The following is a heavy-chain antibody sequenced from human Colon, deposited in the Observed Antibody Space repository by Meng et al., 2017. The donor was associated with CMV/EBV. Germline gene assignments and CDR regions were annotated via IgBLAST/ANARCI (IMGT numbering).Heavy chain of an antibody. V-gene: IGHV4-39*01. D-gene: IGHD1-26*01. Sequence: SETLSLTCTVSGGSISSSSYYWGWIRQPPGKGLEWIGNIYYRGSTYYNPSLKSRVTISVDTSKNQFSLELNSVTASDTAVYYCARQDFVIERAAFNWFDPWGQGTLVTVSS. CDR1: GGSISSSSYY. J-gene: IGHJ5*02. CDR2: IYYRGST. CDR3: ARQDFVIERAAFNWFDP.